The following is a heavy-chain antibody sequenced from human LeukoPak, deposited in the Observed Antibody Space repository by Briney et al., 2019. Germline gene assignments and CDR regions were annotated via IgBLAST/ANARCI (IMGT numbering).Heavy chain of an antibody. V-gene: IGHV3-33*01. J-gene: IGHJ4*02. D-gene: IGHD3-10*01. CDR3: AREGSYRLDY. CDR1: GFTFSSYG. Sequence: GGSLRLSCATSGFTFSSYGMHWVRQPPGKGLEWVAVIWYDGMNKYYGDSVKGRFTISRDDSKNTLYLQMDSLRDEDTAVYYCAREGSYRLDYWGQGTLATVSS. CDR2: IWYDGMNK.